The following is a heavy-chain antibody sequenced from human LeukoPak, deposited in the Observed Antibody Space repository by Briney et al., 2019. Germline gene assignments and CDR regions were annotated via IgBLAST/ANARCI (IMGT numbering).Heavy chain of an antibody. J-gene: IGHJ4*02. CDR1: GGTFSSYA. Sequence: SVKVSCKASGGTFSSYAISWVRQAPGQGLEWTGRIIPIFGIANYAQKFQGRVTITADKSTSTAYMELSSLRSEDAAVYYCARARGGSYFDYWGQGTLVTVSS. CDR2: IIPIFGIA. V-gene: IGHV1-69*04. CDR3: ARARGGSYFDY. D-gene: IGHD3-16*01.